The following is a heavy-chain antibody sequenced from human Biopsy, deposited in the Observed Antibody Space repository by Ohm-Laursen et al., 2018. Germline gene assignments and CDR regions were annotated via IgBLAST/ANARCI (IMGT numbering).Heavy chain of an antibody. CDR1: GFPFSNYA. Sequence: SLRLSCSASGFPFSNYAMTWVRQAPGKGLEWVSCSSGSGNSTFYADSVKGRFAVSRDNSKNTLYLQMNSLRAEDTAVYYCAKINPSSIYYYYGMDVWGQGTTVTVSS. J-gene: IGHJ6*02. CDR2: SSGSGNST. V-gene: IGHV3-23*01. CDR3: AKINPSSIYYYYGMDV.